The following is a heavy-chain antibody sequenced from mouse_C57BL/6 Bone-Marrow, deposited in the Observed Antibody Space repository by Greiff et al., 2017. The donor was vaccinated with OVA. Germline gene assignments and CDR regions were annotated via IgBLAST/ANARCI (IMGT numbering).Heavy chain of an antibody. CDR2: ISYSGST. D-gene: IGHD2-3*01. J-gene: IGHJ4*01. CDR3: ARSSLYDGYYLYAMDY. Sequence: EVMLVESGPGLAKPSQTLSLTCSVTGYSITSDYWNWIRKFPGNKLEYMGYISYSGSTYYNPSLKSRISITRDTSKNQYYLQLNSVTTEDTATYYCARSSLYDGYYLYAMDYWGQGTSVTVSS. CDR1: GYSITSDY. V-gene: IGHV3-8*01.